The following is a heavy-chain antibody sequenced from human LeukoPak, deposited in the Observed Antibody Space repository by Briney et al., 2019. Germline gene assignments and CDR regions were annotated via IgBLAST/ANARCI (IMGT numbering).Heavy chain of an antibody. V-gene: IGHV4-4*07. D-gene: IGHD2-2*01. Sequence: PSETLSLTCTVSGGSISSYYWSWIRQPAGKGLEWIGRIYTSGSTNYNPSLKSRVTMSVDTSKDQFSLKLSSVTAADTAVYYCARDLWVISCSSTSCQKVYNWFDPWGQGTLVTVSS. CDR2: IYTSGST. CDR3: ARDLWVISCSSTSCQKVYNWFDP. CDR1: GGSISSYY. J-gene: IGHJ5*02.